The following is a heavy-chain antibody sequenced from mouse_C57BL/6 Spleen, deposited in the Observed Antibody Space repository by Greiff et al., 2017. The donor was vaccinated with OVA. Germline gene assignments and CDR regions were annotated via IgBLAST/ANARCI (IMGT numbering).Heavy chain of an antibody. Sequence: QVQLQQPGAELVRPGSSVKLSCKASGYTFTSYWMAWVKQRPGQGLEWIGNIYPSDSETHYNQKFKDKATLTVDKSSSTAYMQLSSLTSEDSAVYYCARGSTVVVFDDWGQGTTLTVSS. J-gene: IGHJ2*01. D-gene: IGHD1-1*01. CDR1: GYTFTSYW. V-gene: IGHV1-61*01. CDR2: IYPSDSET. CDR3: ARGSTVVVFDD.